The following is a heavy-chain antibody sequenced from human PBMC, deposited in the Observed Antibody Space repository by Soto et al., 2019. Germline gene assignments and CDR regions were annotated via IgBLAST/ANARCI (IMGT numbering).Heavy chain of an antibody. CDR1: GFTFSSYA. CDR3: AKGAARPHYYYYYGMDV. V-gene: IGHV3-23*01. D-gene: IGHD6-6*01. J-gene: IGHJ6*02. Sequence: EVQLLESGGGLVQPGGSLRLSCAASGFTFSSYAMSWVRQAPGKGLEWVSAISGSGGSTYYADSVKGRFTISRDNSKNTLYLQMNSLRAEDTALYYCAKGAARPHYYYYYGMDVWGQGTTVTVSS. CDR2: ISGSGGST.